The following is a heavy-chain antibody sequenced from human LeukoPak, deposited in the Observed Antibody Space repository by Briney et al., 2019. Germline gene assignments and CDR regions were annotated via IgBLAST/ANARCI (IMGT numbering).Heavy chain of an antibody. Sequence: GGSLRLSCAASGFTFSNNHMTWVRQAPGKGLEWVSVIYSGGSTYYADSVRGRFTISRDNSKNTLYLQMNSLRAEDTAVYYCARDSVSSSWYLPGFDYWGQGTLVSVSS. J-gene: IGHJ4*02. D-gene: IGHD6-13*01. V-gene: IGHV3-53*01. CDR1: GFTFSNNH. CDR2: IYSGGST. CDR3: ARDSVSSSWYLPGFDY.